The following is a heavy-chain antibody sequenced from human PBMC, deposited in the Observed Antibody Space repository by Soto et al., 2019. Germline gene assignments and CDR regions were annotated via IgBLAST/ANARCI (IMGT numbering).Heavy chain of an antibody. CDR2: ISYDGSNK. CDR3: AKDLDIVVVPAAIPKNYYYYGMDV. V-gene: IGHV3-30*18. J-gene: IGHJ6*02. CDR1: GFTFSSYG. Sequence: QVQLVESGGGVVQPGRSLRLSCAASGFTFSSYGMHWVRQAPGKGLEWVAVISYDGSNKYYADSVKGRFTISRDNSKNTLYLQMNSLRAEDTAVYYCAKDLDIVVVPAAIPKNYYYYGMDVWGQGTTVTVSS. D-gene: IGHD2-2*02.